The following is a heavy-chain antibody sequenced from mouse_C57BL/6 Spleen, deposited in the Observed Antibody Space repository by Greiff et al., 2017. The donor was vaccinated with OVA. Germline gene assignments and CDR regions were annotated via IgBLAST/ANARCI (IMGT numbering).Heavy chain of an antibody. Sequence: VQLQQSGPELVKPGASVKIPCKASGYTFTDYNMDWVKQSHGKSLEWIGDINPNNGGTIYNQKFKGKATLTVDKSSSTAYMELRSLTSEDTAVYYCARRLDYYGSSDYAMDYWGQGTSVTVSS. CDR2: INPNNGGT. D-gene: IGHD1-1*01. J-gene: IGHJ4*01. V-gene: IGHV1-18*01. CDR1: GYTFTDYN. CDR3: ARRLDYYGSSDYAMDY.